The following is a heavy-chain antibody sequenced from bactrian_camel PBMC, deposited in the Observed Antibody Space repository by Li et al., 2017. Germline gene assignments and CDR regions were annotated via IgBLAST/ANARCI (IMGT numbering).Heavy chain of an antibody. J-gene: IGHJ4*01. CDR3: AAGHPRYEYRVLSASDYVY. V-gene: IGHV3S55*01. CDR1: GDTISRYC. D-gene: IGHD1*01. Sequence: HVQLVESGGGSVQAGGSLRLSCVASGDTISRYCMGWFRQIPDKEREGVAAVDIDNSTIYANSVKGRFTVSLDQVKNILDLQMNNLKPEDTAVYYCAAGHPRYEYRVLSASDYVYWGQGTQVTVS. CDR2: VDIDNST.